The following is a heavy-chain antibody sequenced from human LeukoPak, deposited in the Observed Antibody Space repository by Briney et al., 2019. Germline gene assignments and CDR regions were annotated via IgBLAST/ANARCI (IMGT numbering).Heavy chain of an antibody. V-gene: IGHV3-20*04. CDR1: GFTFDDYG. D-gene: IGHD2-2*01. Sequence: GGSLRLSCAASGFTFDDYGMSWVRQAPGKGLEWVSGINWNGGSTGYADSVKGRFTISRDNAKNSVYLQMNSLRAGDTAVYYCARIGYSSSCTDYWGQGTLVTVSS. CDR3: ARIGYSSSCTDY. J-gene: IGHJ4*02. CDR2: INWNGGST.